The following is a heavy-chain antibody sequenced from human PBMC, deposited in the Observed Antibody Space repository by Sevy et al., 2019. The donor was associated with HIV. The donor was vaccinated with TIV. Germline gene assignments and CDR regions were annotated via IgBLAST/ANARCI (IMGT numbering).Heavy chain of an antibody. V-gene: IGHV4-59*08. CDR3: ADENAWGRGYS. J-gene: IGHJ4*02. Sequence: SETLSLTCTVSGGSITSLYWNWIRQPPGKGLEWIANIYYNGHINYNPSLKSRVTLSLDTSKNQFSLRVSSVTAADTAMYYCADENAWGRGYSWGQGTLVTVSS. CDR1: GGSITSLY. D-gene: IGHD1-26*01. CDR2: IYYNGHI.